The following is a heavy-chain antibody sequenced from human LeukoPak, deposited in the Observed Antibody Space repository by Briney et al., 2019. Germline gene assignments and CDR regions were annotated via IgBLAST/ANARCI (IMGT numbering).Heavy chain of an antibody. CDR1: GFTFSSYE. J-gene: IGHJ1*01. CDR2: ISSSGSTI. V-gene: IGHV3-48*03. Sequence: GGSLRLSCAASGFTFSSYEMNWVRQAPGKGLEWVSYISSSGSTIYYADSVKGRFTISRDNAKNSLYLQMNSLRAEDTAVYYCARDEGSSGWYKDFQHWGQGTLVTVSS. D-gene: IGHD6-19*01. CDR3: ARDEGSSGWYKDFQH.